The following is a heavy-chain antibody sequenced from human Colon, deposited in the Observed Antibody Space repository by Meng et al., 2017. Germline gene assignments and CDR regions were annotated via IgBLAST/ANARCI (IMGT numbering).Heavy chain of an antibody. Sequence: RLSCAASGFTFSSYWMYWVRQAPGKGLVWVSRINRDGSRPNYADSVEGRFSISRDNAKNTLYLQMNSLRAEDTAVYYCARGGFDAYYFDFWGQGTLVTVSS. J-gene: IGHJ4*02. D-gene: IGHD2/OR15-2a*01. CDR1: GFTFSSYW. V-gene: IGHV3-74*01. CDR3: ARGGFDAYYFDF. CDR2: INRDGSRP.